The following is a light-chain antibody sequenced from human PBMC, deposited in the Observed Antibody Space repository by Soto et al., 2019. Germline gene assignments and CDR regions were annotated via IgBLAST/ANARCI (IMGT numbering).Light chain of an antibody. Sequence: QSVLTQPPSASGSPRQSVTISCTGTSSDVGGYNYVSWYQQHPGKAPKLMIYEVSKRPSGVPDRFSGSKSGNTASLTVSGLQAEDEADYYCSSYAGSNKVFGGGTKLTVL. V-gene: IGLV2-8*01. CDR3: SSYAGSNKV. CDR2: EVS. J-gene: IGLJ2*01. CDR1: SSDVGGYNY.